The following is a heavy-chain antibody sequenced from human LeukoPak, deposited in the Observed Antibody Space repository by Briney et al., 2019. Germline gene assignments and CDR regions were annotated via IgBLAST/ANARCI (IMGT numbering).Heavy chain of an antibody. V-gene: IGHV4-34*08. CDR3: AGGHRHFYSYYFMDV. D-gene: IGHD3-16*01. CDR1: GFTFSSYE. J-gene: IGHJ6*03. Sequence: PGGSLRLSCAASGFTFSSYEMNWVRQAPGKGLEWIGEIYHSGNINSNPSLTSRVTISLDESKNQFSLKVTSVTAADTAVYYCAGGHRHFYSYYFMDVWGKGTTVTVSS. CDR2: IYHSGNI.